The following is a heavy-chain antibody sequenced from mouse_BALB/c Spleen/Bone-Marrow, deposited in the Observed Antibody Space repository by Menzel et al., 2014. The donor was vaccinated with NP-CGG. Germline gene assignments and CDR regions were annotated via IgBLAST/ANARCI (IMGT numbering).Heavy chain of an antibody. CDR1: GITFSSFG. Sequence: EVKVVESGGGLVQPGGSRKLSCAASGITFSSFGMHWVRQAPEKGLEWVAYISSGSSTIYYADTVKGRFTISRDNPKNTLFLQMTSLRSEDTAMYYCARDYGYAMDYWGQGTPVTVSS. J-gene: IGHJ4*01. D-gene: IGHD1-1*01. CDR2: ISSGSSTI. V-gene: IGHV5-17*02. CDR3: ARDYGYAMDY.